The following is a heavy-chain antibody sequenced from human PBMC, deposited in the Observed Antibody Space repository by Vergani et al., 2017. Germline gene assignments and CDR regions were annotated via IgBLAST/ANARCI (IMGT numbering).Heavy chain of an antibody. Sequence: QVQLVESGGGVVQPGRSLRLSCAASGFTFSSYGMHWVRQAPGKGLEWVAVISYDGSNKYYADSVKGRFTISRDNSKNTLYLQMNSLRAEDTAVYYCARLAVVTREYFQHWGQGTLVTVSS. CDR3: ARLAVVTREYFQH. CDR2: ISYDGSNK. D-gene: IGHD4-23*01. CDR1: GFTFSSYG. J-gene: IGHJ1*01. V-gene: IGHV3-30*03.